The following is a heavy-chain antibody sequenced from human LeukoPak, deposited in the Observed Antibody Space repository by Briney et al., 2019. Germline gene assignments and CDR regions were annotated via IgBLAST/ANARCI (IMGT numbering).Heavy chain of an antibody. Sequence: PGGSLRLSCAASGFTFSNYAMSWVRRAPGKGLEWVSVISAIGNSQYYADSLKGRFTISRDNSKKTVDLQMNSLRVDDTAVYYCAKRSTAIVLTSYSDLWGQGTLVTVSS. CDR2: ISAIGNSQ. CDR3: AKRSTAIVLTSYSDL. V-gene: IGHV3-23*01. D-gene: IGHD1-26*01. J-gene: IGHJ4*02. CDR1: GFTFSNYA.